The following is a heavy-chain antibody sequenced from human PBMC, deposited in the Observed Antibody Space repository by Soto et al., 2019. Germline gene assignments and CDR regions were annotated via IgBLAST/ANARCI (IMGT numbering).Heavy chain of an antibody. Sequence: SETLSLTCAVSGGSISPSSYYWGWIRQSPGQGLEWIASVYYSGSTYYNPSLKSRVTISADTSKNQFSLKLRSVTAADTAVYYCARTTGYSGYDFGYWGQGTLVTVSS. CDR1: GGSISPSSYY. CDR3: ARTTGYSGYDFGY. CDR2: VYYSGST. V-gene: IGHV4-39*01. J-gene: IGHJ4*02. D-gene: IGHD5-12*01.